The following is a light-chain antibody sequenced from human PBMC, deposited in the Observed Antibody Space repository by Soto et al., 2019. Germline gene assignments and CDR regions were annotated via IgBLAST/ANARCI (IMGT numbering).Light chain of an antibody. CDR2: GAS. CDR3: QQYNNWPRGT. V-gene: IGKV3-15*01. CDR1: QSVSSN. J-gene: IGKJ5*01. Sequence: ETVMTQSPATLSVSPGERATLSCRASQSVSSNLAWYQQKPGQAPRLLIYGASTRATGIPARFSGSGSRTDVTLTIGTLQSEDFAVYYCQQYNNWPRGTFGQGTRLEIK.